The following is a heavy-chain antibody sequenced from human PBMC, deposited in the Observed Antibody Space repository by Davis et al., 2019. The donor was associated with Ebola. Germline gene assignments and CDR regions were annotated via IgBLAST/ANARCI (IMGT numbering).Heavy chain of an antibody. CDR2: IYNSGST. V-gene: IGHV4-59*08. D-gene: IGHD1-26*01. Sequence: MPSETLSLTCTVSGGSISSYYWSWIRQPPGKGLEWIGYIYNSGSTNYNPSLKSRVTIPVDTPKNQFSLKLSSVTAADTAVYYCARHDDGGGSYSGRLFDYWGQGTLVTVSS. CDR3: ARHDDGGGSYSGRLFDY. J-gene: IGHJ4*02. CDR1: GGSISSYY.